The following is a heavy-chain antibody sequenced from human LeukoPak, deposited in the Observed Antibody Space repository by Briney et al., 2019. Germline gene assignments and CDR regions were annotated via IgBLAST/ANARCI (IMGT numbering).Heavy chain of an antibody. D-gene: IGHD4-17*01. CDR3: ARHGDYEGYFDY. J-gene: IGHJ4*02. Sequence: SETLSLTCTVSGGSISSYYWSWIRQPAGKGLQWIGRIYTSGSTNYNPSLKSRVTISVDKSKNQFSLKLSSVTAADTAVYYCARHGDYEGYFDYWGQGTLVTVSS. V-gene: IGHV4-4*07. CDR2: IYTSGST. CDR1: GGSISSYY.